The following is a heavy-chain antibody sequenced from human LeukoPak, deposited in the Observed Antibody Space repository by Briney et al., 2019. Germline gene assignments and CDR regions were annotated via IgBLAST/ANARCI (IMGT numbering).Heavy chain of an antibody. Sequence: SETLSLTCSVSTDSRNTYYWSWIRQSPGKGLEWIGHIYHSGSTDYNPSLQSRVTISIDMSKKQFSLKLTSVTVADTAMYYCVRLRWELLAPYFDHWGQGSPVIVSS. CDR3: VRLRWELLAPYFDH. CDR1: TDSRNTYY. D-gene: IGHD2-15*01. J-gene: IGHJ4*02. V-gene: IGHV4-59*01. CDR2: IYHSGST.